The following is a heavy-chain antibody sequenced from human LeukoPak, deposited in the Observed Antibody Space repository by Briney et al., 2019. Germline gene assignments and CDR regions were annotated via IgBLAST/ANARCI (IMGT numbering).Heavy chain of an antibody. J-gene: IGHJ4*02. CDR1: GGSFSGYY. CDR2: INHSGST. CDR3: ARQGDGYNSDGFDY. V-gene: IGHV4-34*01. Sequence: PSETLSLTCAVYGGSFSGYYWSWIRQPPGKGLEWIGEINHSGSTNYNPSLKSRVTISVDTSKNQFSLKLSSVTAADTAVYYCARQGDGYNSDGFDYWGQRTLVTVSS. D-gene: IGHD5-24*01.